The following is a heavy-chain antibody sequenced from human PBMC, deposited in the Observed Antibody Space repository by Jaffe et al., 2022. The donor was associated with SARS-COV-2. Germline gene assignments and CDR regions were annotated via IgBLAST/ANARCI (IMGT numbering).Heavy chain of an antibody. CDR3: ARGPGSSSGWWDY. J-gene: IGHJ4*02. Sequence: QVQLQESGPGLVKPSETLSLTCSVSGGSISNYYGSWIRQPPGKGLEWIAYIYYSGSTNYNPSLKSRVTISVDTSKNQFSLKLSSVTAADTAVYYCARGPGSSSGWWDYWGQGTLVTVSS. V-gene: IGHV4-59*01. CDR1: GGSISNYY. CDR2: IYYSGST. D-gene: IGHD6-19*01.